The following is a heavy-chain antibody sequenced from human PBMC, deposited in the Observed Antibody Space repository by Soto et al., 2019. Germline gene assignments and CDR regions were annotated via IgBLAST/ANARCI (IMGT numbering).Heavy chain of an antibody. Sequence: SETLSLTCTVSGGSISSYYWSWIRQPPGKGLEWIGYIYYSGSTNYNPSLKSRVTISVDTSKNQFSLKLSSVTAADTAVYYCAREDYDILTGYYKTNWFDPWGQGTLVTVSS. J-gene: IGHJ5*02. CDR3: AREDYDILTGYYKTNWFDP. D-gene: IGHD3-9*01. CDR2: IYYSGST. CDR1: GGSISSYY. V-gene: IGHV4-59*01.